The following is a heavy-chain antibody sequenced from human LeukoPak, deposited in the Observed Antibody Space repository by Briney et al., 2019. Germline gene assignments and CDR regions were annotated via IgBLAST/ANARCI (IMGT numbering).Heavy chain of an antibody. CDR3: AKDWGDLSFYFDY. CDR2: ISGSGGST. J-gene: IGHJ4*02. Sequence: PGGSLRLSCAASGFTFSSYAMSWVRQAPGKGLEWVSAISGSGGSTYYADSVKGRFTISRDDSKNTLYLQMNSLRAEDTAVYYCAKDWGDLSFYFDYWGQGTLVTVSS. V-gene: IGHV3-23*01. CDR1: GFTFSSYA. D-gene: IGHD3-16*01.